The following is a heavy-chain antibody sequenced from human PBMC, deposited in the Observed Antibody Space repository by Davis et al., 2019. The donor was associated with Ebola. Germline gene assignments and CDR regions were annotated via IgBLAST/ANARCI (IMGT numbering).Heavy chain of an antibody. CDR1: GITFTNYA. J-gene: IGHJ6*02. D-gene: IGHD6-13*01. CDR2: ISYDGNNQ. CDR3: ARGGSAAAAYYYGMDV. V-gene: IGHV3-30*14. Sequence: GESLKISCAASGITFTNYALHWVRQAPGKGLQWLAVISYDGNNQYYADSVRGRFTVSRDNSKNTLYLQMGSLRAEDMAVYYCARGGSAAAAYYYGMDVWGQGTTVTVSS.